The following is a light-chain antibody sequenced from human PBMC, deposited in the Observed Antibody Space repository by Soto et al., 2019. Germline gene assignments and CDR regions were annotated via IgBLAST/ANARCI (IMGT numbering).Light chain of an antibody. V-gene: IGKV1-5*03. Sequence: DIQLTQSPSTLSASVGDRVTITCRASQSISSWLSWYQQKPGKAPKFLIYKTSNLESGVPSRFSGSGSRTEFTLTISSLQPDDFATYYCQFYNNYSWTFGQGTNVHIK. CDR2: KTS. J-gene: IGKJ1*01. CDR3: QFYNNYSWT. CDR1: QSISSW.